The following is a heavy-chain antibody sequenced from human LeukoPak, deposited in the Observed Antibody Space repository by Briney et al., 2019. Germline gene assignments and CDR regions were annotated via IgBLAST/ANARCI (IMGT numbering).Heavy chain of an antibody. CDR1: GFTFSNAW. V-gene: IGHV3-15*01. CDR2: IKSKSDGETI. J-gene: IGHJ5*02. CDR3: TTDIDR. Sequence: TGGSLRLSCTASGFTFSNAWMSWVRQAPGKGLEWVGRIKSKSDGETIDYAAPVQGRFSISRDDSKNTLYLQMNSLKTEDTAVYYCTTDIDRWGQGTLVIVSS.